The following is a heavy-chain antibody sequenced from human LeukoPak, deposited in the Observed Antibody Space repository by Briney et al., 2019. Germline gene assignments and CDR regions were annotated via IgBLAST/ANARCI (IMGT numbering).Heavy chain of an antibody. CDR2: ISSSSSYI. CDR1: GFTFSSYS. J-gene: IGHJ4*02. V-gene: IGHV3-21*01. Sequence: GGSLRLSCAASGFTFSSYSMNWVRQAPGKGLEWVSSISSSSSYIYYGDSVKGRFTISRDNAKNSLYLQMNSLRAEDTAVYFCARDHVTIFGVVTFDYWGQGTPVTVSS. D-gene: IGHD3-3*01. CDR3: ARDHVTIFGVVTFDY.